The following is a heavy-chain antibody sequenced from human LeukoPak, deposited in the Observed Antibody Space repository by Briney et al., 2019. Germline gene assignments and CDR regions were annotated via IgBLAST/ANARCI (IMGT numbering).Heavy chain of an antibody. V-gene: IGHV3-9*01. J-gene: IGHJ4*02. CDR3: AKDRRYSYAFDY. CDR1: GFTFDDYA. Sequence: GGSLRLSCAASGFTFDDYAMHWVRQAPGKGLEWVSGISWNSGSIGYADSVKGRFTISRDNAKNSLYLQMNSLRAEDTALYYCAKDRRYSYAFDYWGQGTLVTVSS. CDR2: ISWNSGSI. D-gene: IGHD5-18*01.